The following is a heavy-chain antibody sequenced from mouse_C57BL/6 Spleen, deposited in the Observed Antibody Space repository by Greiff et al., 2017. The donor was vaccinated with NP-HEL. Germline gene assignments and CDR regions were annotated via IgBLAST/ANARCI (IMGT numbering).Heavy chain of an antibody. J-gene: IGHJ4*01. D-gene: IGHD2-5*01. CDR3: ARGTIVTHPNYYAMDY. CDR2: IYPRSGNT. Sequence: VQLKESGAELARPGASVKLSCKASGYTFTSYGISWVKQRTGQGLEWIGEIYPRSGNTYYNEKFKGKATLTADKSSSTAYMELRSLTSEDSAVYFCARGTIVTHPNYYAMDYWGQGTSVTVSS. CDR1: GYTFTSYG. V-gene: IGHV1-81*01.